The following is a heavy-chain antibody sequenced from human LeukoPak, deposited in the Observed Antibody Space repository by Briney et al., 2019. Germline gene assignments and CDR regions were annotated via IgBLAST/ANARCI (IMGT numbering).Heavy chain of an antibody. Sequence: GGSLRLSCAASGFTFSTYAMHWVRQAPGKGLEWVAVISYDGSNKYYADSVKGRFAISRDNSKNTLYLQMNTLRAEDTAVYYCAKDVSWNWFDPWGQGTLVTVSS. V-gene: IGHV3-30*18. CDR3: AKDVSWNWFDP. J-gene: IGHJ5*02. CDR1: GFTFSTYA. CDR2: ISYDGSNK.